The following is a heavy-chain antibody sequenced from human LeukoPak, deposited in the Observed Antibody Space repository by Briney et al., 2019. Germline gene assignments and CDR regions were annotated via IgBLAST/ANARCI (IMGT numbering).Heavy chain of an antibody. CDR1: GYSINSGYY. Sequence: SETLSLTCTVSGYSINSGYYWGWIRQPPGKGLEWIGSIYHSGSTYYNPSLKSRVTISVDTSKNQFSLKLSSVTAADTAVYYCARVVAGGGGNYYYYYMDVWGKGTTVTVSS. CDR2: IYHSGST. V-gene: IGHV4-38-2*02. D-gene: IGHD6-19*01. J-gene: IGHJ6*03. CDR3: ARVVAGGGGNYYYYYMDV.